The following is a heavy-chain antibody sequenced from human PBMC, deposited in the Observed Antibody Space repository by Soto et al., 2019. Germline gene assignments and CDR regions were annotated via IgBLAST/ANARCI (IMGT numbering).Heavy chain of an antibody. D-gene: IGHD1-26*01. CDR2: TYYRSKWYY. CDR3: ARGEQYSGRIFDY. J-gene: IGHJ4*01. CDR1: GDSVSSNSAG. Sequence: PSQTLSLTCAITGDSVSSNSAGWSWVRQSPTRGLEWLGRTYYRSKWYYEYAVSVRGRITINPDTSKNQYSLQLNSVTPEDTAVYFCARGEQYSGRIFDYWGQGTLVTVSS. V-gene: IGHV6-1*01.